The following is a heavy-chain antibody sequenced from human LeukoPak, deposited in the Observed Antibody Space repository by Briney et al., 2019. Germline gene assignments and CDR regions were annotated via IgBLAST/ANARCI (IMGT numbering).Heavy chain of an antibody. Sequence: SETLSLTCTVSGGSISSYYWSWIRQPAGKGLEWIGRIYTSGSTNYNPSLKSRVTMSVDTSKNQFSLKLSSVTATDTAVYYCARDIDSDYDFWSGYPFNWFDPWGQGTLVTVSS. CDR1: GGSISSYY. V-gene: IGHV4-4*07. D-gene: IGHD3-3*01. CDR2: IYTSGST. CDR3: ARDIDSDYDFWSGYPFNWFDP. J-gene: IGHJ5*02.